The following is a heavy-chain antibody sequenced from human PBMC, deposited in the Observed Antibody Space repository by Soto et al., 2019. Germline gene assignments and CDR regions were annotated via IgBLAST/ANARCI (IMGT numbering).Heavy chain of an antibody. V-gene: IGHV3-33*01. D-gene: IGHD2-2*01. Sequence: GGSLRLSCAASGFTFSSYGMHWVRQAPGKGLEWVAVIWYDGSNKYYADSVKGRFTISRDNSKNTLYLQMNSLRAEDTAVYYCARGLVVPLDLDYWGQGTLVTVSS. CDR3: ARGLVVPLDLDY. CDR2: IWYDGSNK. J-gene: IGHJ4*02. CDR1: GFTFSSYG.